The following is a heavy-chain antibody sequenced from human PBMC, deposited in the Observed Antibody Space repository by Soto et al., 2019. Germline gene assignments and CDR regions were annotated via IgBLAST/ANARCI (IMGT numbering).Heavy chain of an antibody. CDR2: IVNDGSEQ. CDR1: GFSFSTHG. CDR3: ARDDNYAYNGLDH. D-gene: IGHD5-12*01. Sequence: QVQLVESGGGVVRPGRSLRLSCAATGFSFSTHGMHWVRQAPGKGLEWVAVIVNDGSEQDYSDSVKGRFTISRDNSKNTLYLQMNNVRAEDTAVYYWARDDNYAYNGLDHGGQGILVTVSS. V-gene: IGHV3-33*01. J-gene: IGHJ4*02.